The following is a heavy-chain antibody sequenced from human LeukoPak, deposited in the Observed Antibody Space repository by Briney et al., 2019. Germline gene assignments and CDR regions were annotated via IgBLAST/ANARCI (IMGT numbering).Heavy chain of an antibody. Sequence: GGSLRLSCAASGFTFTYYAMHWVRQAPGKGLEWVSVVSNDGSNQDYTDSVKGRFIISRDDSKSTVYLQMNSLRAEDTAVYYCARDGQHTYYDFWSGTQLFDYWGQGTLVTVSS. V-gene: IGHV3-30-3*01. J-gene: IGHJ4*02. CDR3: ARDGQHTYYDFWSGTQLFDY. CDR2: VSNDGSNQ. D-gene: IGHD3-3*01. CDR1: GFTFTYYA.